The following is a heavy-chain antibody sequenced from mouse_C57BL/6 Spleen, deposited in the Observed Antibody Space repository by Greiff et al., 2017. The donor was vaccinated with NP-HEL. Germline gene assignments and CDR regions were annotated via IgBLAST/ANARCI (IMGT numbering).Heavy chain of an antibody. CDR1: GFTFSDYG. Sequence: EVQGVESGGGLVKPGGSLKLSCAASGFTFSDYGMHWVRQAPEKGLEWVAYISSGSSTIYYADTVKGRFTISRDNAKNTLFLQMTSLRSEDTAMYYCARGGSTMAYYAMDYWGQGTSVTVSS. V-gene: IGHV5-17*01. CDR2: ISSGSSTI. D-gene: IGHD2-1*01. J-gene: IGHJ4*01. CDR3: ARGGSTMAYYAMDY.